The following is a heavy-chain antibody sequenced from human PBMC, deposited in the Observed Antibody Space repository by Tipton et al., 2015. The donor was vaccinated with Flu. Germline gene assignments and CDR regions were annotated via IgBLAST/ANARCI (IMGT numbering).Heavy chain of an antibody. CDR1: GYTFTNYN. CDR3: ARDRGFGAYTLDY. CDR2: IYPSGGGT. D-gene: IGHD3-10*01. J-gene: IGHJ4*02. V-gene: IGHV1-46*01. Sequence: QLVQSGAEVKKPGASVRISCTASGYTFTNYNMHWVRQAPGQGPECMGIIYPSGGGTTYAQRFQGRVTLTRDKSTSTVYMELSSLRSADTAFYYCARDRGFGAYTLDYWGQGTLVTVAS.